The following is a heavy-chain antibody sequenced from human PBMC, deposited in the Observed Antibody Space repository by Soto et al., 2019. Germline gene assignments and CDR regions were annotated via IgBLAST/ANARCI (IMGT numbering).Heavy chain of an antibody. CDR1: GFTFSNAW. V-gene: IGHV3-15*01. CDR3: TTAYTGDQVAGAFDI. J-gene: IGHJ3*02. D-gene: IGHD7-27*01. Sequence: GGSLRLSCAASGFTFSNAWMSWVRQAPGKGLEWVGRIKSKTDGGTTDYAAPVKGRFTISRDDSKNTLYLQMNSLKTEDTAVYYCTTAYTGDQVAGAFDIWGQGTMVTVSS. CDR2: IKSKTDGGTT.